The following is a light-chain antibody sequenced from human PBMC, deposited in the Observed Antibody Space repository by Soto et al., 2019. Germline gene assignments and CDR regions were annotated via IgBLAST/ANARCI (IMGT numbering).Light chain of an antibody. J-gene: IGKJ1*01. Sequence: EIVLTQSPGTLSMSPGERATISCRASQSIRSNYLAWYQQKPGQAPRLLVYGASSRATGIPDRFSGSGSGTDFTLTISRLEAEDFAVYYCQQYGSSPRTFGQGTKVEFK. CDR1: QSIRSNY. V-gene: IGKV3-20*01. CDR3: QQYGSSPRT. CDR2: GAS.